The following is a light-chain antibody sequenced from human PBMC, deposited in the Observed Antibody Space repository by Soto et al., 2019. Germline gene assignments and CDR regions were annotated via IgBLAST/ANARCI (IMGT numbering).Light chain of an antibody. CDR1: QSVLYSSNNKNY. Sequence: DIVMTQSPDSLAVSLGERATINCKSSQSVLYSSNNKNYLAWYQQKPGQPPKLLIYWASTRESGVPDRFSGSGSGTDFTLTISSLQDEDVAVYYCQQYYGTPLTFGGGTKVDI. J-gene: IGKJ4*01. V-gene: IGKV4-1*01. CDR3: QQYYGTPLT. CDR2: WAS.